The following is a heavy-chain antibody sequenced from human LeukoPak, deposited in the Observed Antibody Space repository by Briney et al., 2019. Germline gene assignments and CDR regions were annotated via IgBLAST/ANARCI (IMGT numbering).Heavy chain of an antibody. D-gene: IGHD6-13*01. V-gene: IGHV4-39*07. J-gene: IGHJ4*02. CDR1: GGSISSSSYY. CDR2: IYYSGST. CDR3: ARACIAAAGYDY. Sequence: PSETLSLTCTVSGGSISSSSYYWGWIRQPPGKGLEWIGSIYYSGSTYYNPSLKSRVTISVDKSKNQFSLKLSSVTAADTAVYYCARACIAAAGYDYWGQGTLVTVSS.